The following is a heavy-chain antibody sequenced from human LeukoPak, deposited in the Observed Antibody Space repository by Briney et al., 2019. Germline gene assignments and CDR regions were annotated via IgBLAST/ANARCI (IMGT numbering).Heavy chain of an antibody. D-gene: IGHD7-27*01. CDR2: IYHTGST. CDR3: ASRKLGNDY. CDR1: GGSISSSNW. Sequence: PSGTLSLTCAVSGGSISSSNWWSWIRQSPGKGLEWIGYIYHTGSTSYSPSLKSRVTISADTSQNQVSLKLSSVTAADTAVYYCASRKLGNDYWGQGTLVTVSS. J-gene: IGHJ4*02. V-gene: IGHV4-4*02.